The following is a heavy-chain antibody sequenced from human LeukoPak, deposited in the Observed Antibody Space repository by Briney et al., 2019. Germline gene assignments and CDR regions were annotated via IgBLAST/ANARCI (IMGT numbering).Heavy chain of an antibody. D-gene: IGHD6-19*01. Sequence: SGPTLAKPTQTLTLTCTFSGFSLSTSGVGVGWIRQPPGKALEWLALIYWDDDKRYSPSLKSRLTITMDTSKNQVVLTMTNMDPVDTATYYCAHSSYSSGYKGANWFDPWGQGTLVTVSS. CDR2: IYWDDDK. V-gene: IGHV2-5*02. J-gene: IGHJ5*02. CDR3: AHSSYSSGYKGANWFDP. CDR1: GFSLSTSGVG.